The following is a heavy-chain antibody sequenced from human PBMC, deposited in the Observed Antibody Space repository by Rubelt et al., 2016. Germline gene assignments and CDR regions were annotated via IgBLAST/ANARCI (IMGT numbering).Heavy chain of an antibody. D-gene: IGHD2-15*01. V-gene: IGHV4-39*01. CDR3: AMGPVVVVAATDAFDI. Sequence: IYYSGSTYYNPSLKSRVTISVDTSKNQFSLKLSSVTAADTAVYYCAMGPVVVVAATDAFDIWGQGTMVTVSS. CDR2: IYYSGST. J-gene: IGHJ3*02.